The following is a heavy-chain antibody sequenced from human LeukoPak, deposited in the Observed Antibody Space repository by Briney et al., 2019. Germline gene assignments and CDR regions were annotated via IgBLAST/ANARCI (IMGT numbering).Heavy chain of an antibody. J-gene: IGHJ6*03. CDR1: GGSISSYY. Sequence: PSETLSLTCTVSGGSISSYYWSWIRQPPGKGLEWIGYIYYSGSTNYNPSLKSRVTISVDTSKNQFSLKLSSVTAADTAVYYCARGYYYGSGSYFQRGYYYYMDVWGKGTTVTVSS. CDR2: IYYSGST. D-gene: IGHD3-10*01. V-gene: IGHV4-59*01. CDR3: ARGYYYGSGSYFQRGYYYYMDV.